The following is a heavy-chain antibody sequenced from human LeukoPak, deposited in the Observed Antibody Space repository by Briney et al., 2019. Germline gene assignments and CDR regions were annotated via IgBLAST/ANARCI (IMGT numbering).Heavy chain of an antibody. V-gene: IGHV3-23*01. D-gene: IGHD3-10*01. J-gene: IGHJ5*02. CDR1: GNTFSSYA. Sequence: GGSLRLSCAASGNTFSSYAMSWVRQAPGKGLEWVSAISGSGGSTYYADSVKGRFTISRDNSKNTLYLQMNSLRAEDTAVYYCAKGELLWFGISNWFDPWGQGTLVTVSS. CDR2: ISGSGGST. CDR3: AKGELLWFGISNWFDP.